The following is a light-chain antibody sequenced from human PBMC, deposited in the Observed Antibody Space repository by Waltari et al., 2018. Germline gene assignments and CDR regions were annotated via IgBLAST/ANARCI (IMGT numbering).Light chain of an antibody. CDR3: HQYYSTPYT. Sequence: DIVMTQSPASLAVSLGERAPINCKSSHHIGYSSNNRNYLSWYQQRPGQPPKLLIYWASTRESGVPDRFSGSASGTDFTLTISSLQAEDVAVYYCHQYYSTPYTFGQGTRLEIK. J-gene: IGKJ2*01. V-gene: IGKV4-1*01. CDR1: HHIGYSSNNRNY. CDR2: WAS.